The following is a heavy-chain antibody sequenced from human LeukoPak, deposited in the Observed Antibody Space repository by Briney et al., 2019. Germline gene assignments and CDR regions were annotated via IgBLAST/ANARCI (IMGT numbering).Heavy chain of an antibody. J-gene: IGHJ4*02. Sequence: SQTLSLTCTVSGGSISSGGYCWSWIRQHPGKGLEWIVYIYYSGSTYYNPSLKSRVTISVDTSKNQFSLKLSSVTAADTAVYYCARAGIAAAGGDYWGQGTLVTVSS. D-gene: IGHD6-13*01. V-gene: IGHV4-31*03. CDR1: GGSISSGGYC. CDR2: IYYSGST. CDR3: ARAGIAAAGGDY.